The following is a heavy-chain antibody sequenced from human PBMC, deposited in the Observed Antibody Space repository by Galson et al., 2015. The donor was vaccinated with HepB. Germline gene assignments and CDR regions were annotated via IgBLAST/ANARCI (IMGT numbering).Heavy chain of an antibody. D-gene: IGHD6-19*01. CDR3: AREGWAVAGHYYFDY. J-gene: IGHJ4*02. CDR1: GDSVSSNSAA. V-gene: IGHV6-1*01. Sequence: CAISGDSVSSNSAAWNWIRQSPSRGLEWLGRTYYRSKWFNDYAVSVKSRITINPDTSKNQFSLQLNSVTPEDTAVYYCAREGWAVAGHYYFDYWGQGTLVTVSS. CDR2: TYYRSKWFN.